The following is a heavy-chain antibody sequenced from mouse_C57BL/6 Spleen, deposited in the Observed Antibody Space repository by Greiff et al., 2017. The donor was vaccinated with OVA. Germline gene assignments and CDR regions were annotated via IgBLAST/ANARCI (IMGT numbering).Heavy chain of an antibody. J-gene: IGHJ4*01. CDR2: INPSTGGT. V-gene: IGHV1-42*01. CDR1: GYSFTGYY. Sequence: VQLQQSGPELVKPGASVKISCKASGYSFTGYYMNWVKQSPEKSLEWIGEINPSTGGTTYNQKFKAKATLTVDKSSSTAYMQLNSLTSEDSAVYYCASFRGNYVMDYWGQGTTVTVSS. D-gene: IGHD2-1*01. CDR3: ASFRGNYVMDY.